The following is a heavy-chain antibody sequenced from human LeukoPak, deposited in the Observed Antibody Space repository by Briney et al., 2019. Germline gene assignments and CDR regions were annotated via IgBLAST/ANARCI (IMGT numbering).Heavy chain of an antibody. V-gene: IGHV3-7*01. CDR3: ARDVSYGFLDS. CDR2: INQDGSAK. D-gene: IGHD3/OR15-3a*01. J-gene: IGHJ4*02. CDR1: GFTFRNYW. Sequence: GGSLRLSCVGSGFTFRNYWMSWVRQAPGKGLEWVANINQDGSAKYFADSVKGRFTISRDNAKNSGYLQVNSLRVEDMAVYYCARDVSYGFLDSWGRGTLVTVSS.